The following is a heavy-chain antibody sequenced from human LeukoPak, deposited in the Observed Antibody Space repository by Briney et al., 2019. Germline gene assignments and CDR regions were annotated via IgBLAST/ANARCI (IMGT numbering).Heavy chain of an antibody. V-gene: IGHV4-59*01. J-gene: IGHJ5*02. CDR2: IYYSGST. Sequence: NASETLSLTCTVSGGSINSYYWSWIRQPPGKGLEWIGYIYYSGSTNYNPSLKSRVTISVHTSKNQFSLKLSSVTAADTAVYYCARLTGYSSESWFDPWGQGTLVTVSS. D-gene: IGHD3-9*01. CDR1: GGSINSYY. CDR3: ARLTGYSSESWFDP.